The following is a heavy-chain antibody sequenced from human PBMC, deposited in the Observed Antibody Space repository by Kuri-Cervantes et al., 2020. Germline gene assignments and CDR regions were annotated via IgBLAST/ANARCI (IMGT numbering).Heavy chain of an antibody. Sequence: SETLSLTCTVSGGSISGNYWSWIRQPPGKSLEWIGYIYYRGTTNYSPSLKSRVTISVDTSKNQFSLRLTSVTAADTALYYCAKDIMGSYYYDSSAIDYWGQGTLVTVSS. D-gene: IGHD3-22*01. CDR2: IYYRGTT. V-gene: IGHV4-59*01. CDR3: AKDIMGSYYYDSSAIDY. CDR1: GGSISGNY. J-gene: IGHJ4*02.